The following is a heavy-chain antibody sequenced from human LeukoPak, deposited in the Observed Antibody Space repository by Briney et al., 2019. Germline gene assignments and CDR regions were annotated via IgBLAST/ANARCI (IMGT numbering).Heavy chain of an antibody. Sequence: PSETLSLPCDVYGGSFSGYYWSWIRQPPGKGLEWIGEINHSGSTNYNPSLKSRVTISVDTSKNQFSLKLSSVTAADTAVYYCARGSPDVAANYYFDYWGQGTLVTVSS. CDR2: INHSGST. V-gene: IGHV4-34*01. CDR1: GGSFSGYY. CDR3: ARGSPDVAANYYFDY. D-gene: IGHD6-19*01. J-gene: IGHJ4*02.